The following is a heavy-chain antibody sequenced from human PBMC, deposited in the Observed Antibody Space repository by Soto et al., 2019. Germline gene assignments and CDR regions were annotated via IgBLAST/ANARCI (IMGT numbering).Heavy chain of an antibody. CDR2: ISYDGSNK. CDR1: GFTFSSYG. J-gene: IGHJ6*02. CDR3: AKVRIAARVMSRTYGMDV. D-gene: IGHD6-6*01. V-gene: IGHV3-30*18. Sequence: GWSLRLSCAASGFTFSSYGMHWVRQAPGKGLKWVAVISYDGSNKYYADSVKGRFTISRDNSKNTLYLQMNSLRAEDTAVYYCAKVRIAARVMSRTYGMDVWGQGTTVTVSS.